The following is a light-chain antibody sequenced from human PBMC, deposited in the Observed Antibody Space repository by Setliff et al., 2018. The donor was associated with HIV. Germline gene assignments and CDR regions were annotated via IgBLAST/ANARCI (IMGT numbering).Light chain of an antibody. Sequence: QSALTQPPSASGTPGQRVTISCSGTNSNIGSNAVNWYQQLPGTAPKLLIYTNYQRPSGVPDRFSGSKSGTSASLAISGLQSEDEADYYCAAWDASLIRYVVGTGTKV. CDR1: NSNIGSNA. CDR3: AAWDASLIRYV. J-gene: IGLJ1*01. CDR2: TNY. V-gene: IGLV1-44*01.